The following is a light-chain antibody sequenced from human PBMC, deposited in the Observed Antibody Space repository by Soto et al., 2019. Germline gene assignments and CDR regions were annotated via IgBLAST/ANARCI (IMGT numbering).Light chain of an antibody. CDR1: QSVSSSY. J-gene: IGKJ1*01. V-gene: IGKV3-20*01. CDR3: QQYGSSPQGT. Sequence: EIVLTQSPGTLSLSPGERATLSCRASQSVSSSYLAWYQQKPGQAPRLLIYGASSRATGIPDRFSGSGSGTDFTLTISRLEPEDFAVYYCQQYGSSPQGTFGHGTKVESK. CDR2: GAS.